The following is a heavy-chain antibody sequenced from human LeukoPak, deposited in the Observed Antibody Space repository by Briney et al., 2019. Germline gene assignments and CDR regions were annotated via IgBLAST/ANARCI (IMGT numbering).Heavy chain of an antibody. D-gene: IGHD2-15*01. CDR1: GGSFSGYY. CDR2: INHSGST. Sequence: PSETLSLTCAVYGGSFSGYYWSWIRQPPGKGLEWIGEINHSGSTNYNPSLKSRVTISVDTSKNQFSLKLSSVTAADTAVYYCARGLAPFYCSGGSCYPGAFDIWGQGTMVTVSS. V-gene: IGHV4-34*01. CDR3: ARGLAPFYCSGGSCYPGAFDI. J-gene: IGHJ3*02.